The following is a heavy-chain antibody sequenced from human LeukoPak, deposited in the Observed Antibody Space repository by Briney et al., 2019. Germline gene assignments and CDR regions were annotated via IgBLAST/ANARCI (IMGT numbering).Heavy chain of an antibody. J-gene: IGHJ3*02. CDR3: AKPNNGYTAFDI. D-gene: IGHD3-16*01. V-gene: IGHV3-9*01. Sequence: GGSLRLSCAASGFTFDDYAMHWVRQAPGKGLEWVSGIRWNSGSIGYADSVKGRFTISRDNYKNTLYLQMDSLRAEDTAVYYCAKPNNGYTAFDIWGQGTLVTVSS. CDR2: IRWNSGSI. CDR1: GFTFDDYA.